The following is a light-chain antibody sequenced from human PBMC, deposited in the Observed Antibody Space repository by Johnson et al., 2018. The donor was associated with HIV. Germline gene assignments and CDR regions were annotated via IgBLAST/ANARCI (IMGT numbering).Light chain of an antibody. CDR1: SSNIGNNY. V-gene: IGLV1-51*01. J-gene: IGLJ1*01. CDR3: GTWDSSLNAYV. Sequence: QSVLTQPPSVSVAPGQKVTISCSGSSSNIGNNYVSWYQQVPGTAPKLLIFDNNKRPSGIPDRFSGSKSGTSATLGITGLQTGDEADYYCGTWDSSLNAYVFGAATKVAVL. CDR2: DNN.